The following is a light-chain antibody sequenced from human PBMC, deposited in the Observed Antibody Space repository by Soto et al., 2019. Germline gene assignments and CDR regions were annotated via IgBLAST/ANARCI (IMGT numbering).Light chain of an antibody. V-gene: IGKV3-11*01. CDR2: DAS. J-gene: IGKJ5*01. CDR1: QSVSSY. Sequence: EIVLTQSPATLSLSPGERATLSCRASQSVSSYLAWYQQKPGQAPRLLIYDASNRATGIPARFSASGSGTDFTLTISSLEPEYSAVYYCQQRGNWITFGPGTRLEIK. CDR3: QQRGNWIT.